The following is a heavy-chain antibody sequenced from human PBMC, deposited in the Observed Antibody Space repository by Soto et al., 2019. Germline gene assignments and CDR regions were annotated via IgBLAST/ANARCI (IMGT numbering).Heavy chain of an antibody. Sequence: ASVKVSCKASGYTFTSYGISWVRQAPGQGLEWMGWISAYNGNTNYAQKHQGRVTMTTDTSTSTAYMELRSLRSDDTALFYWARDRAAADFYYYGMDVWGQGTTVTVSS. V-gene: IGHV1-18*01. CDR2: ISAYNGNT. CDR3: ARDRAAADFYYYGMDV. CDR1: GYTFTSYG. J-gene: IGHJ6*02. D-gene: IGHD6-13*01.